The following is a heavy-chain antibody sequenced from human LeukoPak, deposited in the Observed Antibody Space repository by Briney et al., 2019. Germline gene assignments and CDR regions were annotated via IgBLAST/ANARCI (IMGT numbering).Heavy chain of an antibody. CDR2: INPNSGGT. CDR1: GYTFTGYD. CDR3: ARSGILTGYYHYGMDV. Sequence: ASVKVSCKASGYTFTGYDMHWVRQAPGQGLEWMGWINPNSGGTNYAQKFQGRVTMTRDTSISTAYMELSRLRSDDTAVYYCARSGILTGYYHYGMDVWGQGTTVTVSS. J-gene: IGHJ6*02. D-gene: IGHD3-9*01. V-gene: IGHV1-2*02.